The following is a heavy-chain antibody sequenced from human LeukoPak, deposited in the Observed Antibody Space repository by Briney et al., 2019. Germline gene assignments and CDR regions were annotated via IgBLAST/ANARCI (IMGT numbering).Heavy chain of an antibody. CDR2: INPYSGDT. V-gene: IGHV1-2*02. J-gene: IGHJ6*03. D-gene: IGHD6-19*01. CDR1: GYSFTGYY. CDR3: ARRAVNNSYYYYMDV. Sequence: ASVKVSCKASGYSFTGYYIHWVRQAPGQGLAWMGWINPYSGDTTYAQKFQGRLTLTRDTSISTAYMEVSSLRYEDTAVYYCARRAVNNSYYYYMDVWGKGTTVTVSS.